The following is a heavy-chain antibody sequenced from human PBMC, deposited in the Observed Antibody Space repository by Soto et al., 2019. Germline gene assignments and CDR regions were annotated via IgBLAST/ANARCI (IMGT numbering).Heavy chain of an antibody. CDR3: ARKILGSTTRPNYWYFDL. CDR2: ISGGGDAA. Sequence: EVQVLESGGGLVQPGGSLRLSCAGSGFTFINYAMNWVRQAPGKGLEWVSSISGGGDAAFFPDSVRGRFTISRDNSKNTVTLQMNSLGVDDTAVYYCARKILGSTTRPNYWYFDLWGRVTLVTLSS. J-gene: IGHJ2*01. V-gene: IGHV3-23*01. CDR1: GFTFINYA. D-gene: IGHD7-27*01.